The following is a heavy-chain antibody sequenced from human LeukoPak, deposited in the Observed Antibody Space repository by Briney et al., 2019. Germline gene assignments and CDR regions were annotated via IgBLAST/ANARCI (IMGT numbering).Heavy chain of an antibody. D-gene: IGHD6-6*01. J-gene: IGHJ3*02. CDR3: AKSDSSSAFDI. Sequence: GESLKISCKGSGYSFTNYWISWVRQMPGKGLEWMGRIDPSDSYTDYSPSFQGHVTISADKSTSTAYLQWSSLTPSDTAMYYCAKSDSSSAFDIWGQGTMVTVSS. CDR1: GYSFTNYW. V-gene: IGHV5-10-1*01. CDR2: IDPSDSYT.